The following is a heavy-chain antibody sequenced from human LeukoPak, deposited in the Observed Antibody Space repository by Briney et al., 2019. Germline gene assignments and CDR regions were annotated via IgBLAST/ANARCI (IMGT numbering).Heavy chain of an antibody. D-gene: IGHD3-16*01. J-gene: IGHJ4*02. CDR3: VREGDPFDY. Sequence: GSLRLSCAASGFTFSSYEMNWVRQAPGKGLEWVSYISSSGRTMYYADSVKGRITISRDNAKSSLYLQMNSLRAEDTAVYYCVREGDPFDYWGQGTLVTVSS. CDR1: GFTFSSYE. V-gene: IGHV3-48*03. CDR2: ISSSGRTM.